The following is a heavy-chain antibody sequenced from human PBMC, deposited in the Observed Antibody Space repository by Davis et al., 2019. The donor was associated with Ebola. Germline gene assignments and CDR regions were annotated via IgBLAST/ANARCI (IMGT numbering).Heavy chain of an antibody. J-gene: IGHJ6*02. Sequence: GRSLTLSCAPSAFTFSSYGMHWVRQAPGKGLEWAAVIWYDGSNKYYADSVKGRFTISRDNSKNTLYLQMNSLRAEDTAVYYCARGDFWSGYYRTYYYYGMDVWGQGTTVTVSS. CDR3: ARGDFWSGYYRTYYYYGMDV. CDR1: AFTFSSYG. D-gene: IGHD3-3*01. CDR2: IWYDGSNK. V-gene: IGHV3-33*01.